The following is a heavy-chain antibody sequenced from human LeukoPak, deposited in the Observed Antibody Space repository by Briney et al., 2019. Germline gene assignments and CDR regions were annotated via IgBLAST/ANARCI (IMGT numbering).Heavy chain of an antibody. J-gene: IGHJ4*02. CDR1: GGSISSYY. V-gene: IGHV4-59*01. Sequence: SETLSLTCTVSGGSISSYYWSWIRQPPGKGLEWIGYIYYSGSTNYNPSPKSRVTISVDTSKNQFSLKLSSVTAADTAVYYCAGGGWEWELLRPLDYWGQGTLVTVSS. CDR3: AGGGWEWELLRPLDY. D-gene: IGHD1-26*01. CDR2: IYYSGST.